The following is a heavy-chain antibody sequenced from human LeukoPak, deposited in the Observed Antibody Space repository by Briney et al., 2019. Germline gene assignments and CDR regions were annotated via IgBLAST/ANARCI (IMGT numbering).Heavy chain of an antibody. CDR1: GSTFSSYT. Sequence: GGSLRLSCATSGSTFSSYTMHWVRQAPGRGLEWVATLSGSGAGTYYSDSVQGRFTVSRDNSKRTLFLQMNSLRAEDTAFYYCAKAELGVDTFFDYWGQGTLVTVSS. J-gene: IGHJ4*02. D-gene: IGHD3-3*01. CDR2: LSGSGAGT. CDR3: AKAELGVDTFFDY. V-gene: IGHV3-23*01.